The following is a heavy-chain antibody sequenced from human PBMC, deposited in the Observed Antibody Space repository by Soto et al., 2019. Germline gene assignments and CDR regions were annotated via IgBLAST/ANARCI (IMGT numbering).Heavy chain of an antibody. CDR2: MWDGGENR. CDR1: GFALTTYG. V-gene: IGHV3-33*01. Sequence: QVQLVESGGGVVQPGRSLKLSCAASGFALTTYGMHWVRQAPGKGLEWVAVMWDGGENRYYARSVKGRFTISREESQNTLYLQMNSLKSEDTAVYYWARDLKLAELWDYDMYLWGHGTTGTVSS. D-gene: IGHD3-3*02. CDR3: ARDLKLAELWDYDMYL. J-gene: IGHJ6*02.